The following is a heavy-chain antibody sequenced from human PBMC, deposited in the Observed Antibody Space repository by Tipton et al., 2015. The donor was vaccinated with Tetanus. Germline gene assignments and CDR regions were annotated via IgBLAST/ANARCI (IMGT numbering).Heavy chain of an antibody. CDR2: INEEGSST. Sequence: SLRLSCVVSGFSFNTYWMYWVRQAPGKGPEWVSRINEEGSSTVYLDSVKGRFTISRDNSKNTVYLQMNSLRDEDTAVYYCAKDPASRGWFDPWGQGTLVSVSS. CDR1: GFSFNTYW. V-gene: IGHV3-74*01. CDR3: AKDPASRGWFDP. J-gene: IGHJ5*02.